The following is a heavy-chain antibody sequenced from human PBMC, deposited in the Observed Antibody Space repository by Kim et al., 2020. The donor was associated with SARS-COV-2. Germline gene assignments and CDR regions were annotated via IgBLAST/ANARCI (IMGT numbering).Heavy chain of an antibody. CDR2: IRSKTDGGTT. CDR3: TTLHYYASHTCNY. V-gene: IGHV3-15*01. D-gene: IGHD3-10*01. CDR1: GFTFSNAW. Sequence: GGSLRLSCAASGFTFSNAWMSWVRQAPGKGLEWVGRIRSKTDGGTTDYAAPVKGTFTISRDDSKNTLNLQANSRKSEDTAVYYCTTLHYYASHTCNYWGQGALVTVSS. J-gene: IGHJ4*02.